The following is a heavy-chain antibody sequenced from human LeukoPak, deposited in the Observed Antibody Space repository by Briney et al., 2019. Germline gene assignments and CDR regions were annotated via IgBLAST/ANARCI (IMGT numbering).Heavy chain of an antibody. V-gene: IGHV4-59*08. D-gene: IGHD3-22*01. CDR2: IYYSGST. CDR1: GGSISSYY. Sequence: PSETLSLTCTVSGGSISSYYWSWIRQPPGKGLEWIGYIYYSGSTNYNPSLKSRVTTSVDTSKNQFSVKLSSVTAADTAVYYCARMENYYPPFDIWGQGTMVTVSS. CDR3: ARMENYYPPFDI. J-gene: IGHJ3*02.